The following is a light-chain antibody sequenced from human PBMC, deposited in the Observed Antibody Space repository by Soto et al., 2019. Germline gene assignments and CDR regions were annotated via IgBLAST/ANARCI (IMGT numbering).Light chain of an antibody. CDR1: QSINIY. CDR2: DAS. V-gene: IGKV3-11*01. Sequence: EIVLTQSPATLSLSPGERATLYCWASQSINIYLAWYQQKPGQAPRLLIYDASNRATGIPARFSGSGSGTDFTLTISSLEPEDFAVYYCQQRYTWPLTFGGGTKVEI. J-gene: IGKJ4*01. CDR3: QQRYTWPLT.